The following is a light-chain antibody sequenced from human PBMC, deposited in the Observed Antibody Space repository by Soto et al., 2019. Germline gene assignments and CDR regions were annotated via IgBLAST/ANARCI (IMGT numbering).Light chain of an antibody. CDR2: GAS. V-gene: IGKV1-16*01. Sequence: DIQMTQSPSSLSASVGDRFTITCRASQDINNFLSWFQQKPGTTPKPRXYGASSLHSGVPSRFSGSGSGTDFTLTISSLPPDDLAPYYCQHYDGYPQTFGQGTRLEIK. CDR1: QDINNF. J-gene: IGKJ5*01. CDR3: QHYDGYPQT.